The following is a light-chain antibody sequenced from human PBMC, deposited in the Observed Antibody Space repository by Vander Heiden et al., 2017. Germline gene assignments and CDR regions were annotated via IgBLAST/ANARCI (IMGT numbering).Light chain of an antibody. Sequence: AIQMTQSPSSLSASVGDRVIITCRASQGIRNDLGWYQQRPGKAPKLLIDAASSVQTGVPLRCSGSGSGTDFTLTISSLQPEDFATYYCLQDYSYPRTFGQGTKVEIK. J-gene: IGKJ1*01. CDR2: AAS. V-gene: IGKV1-6*01. CDR3: LQDYSYPRT. CDR1: QGIRND.